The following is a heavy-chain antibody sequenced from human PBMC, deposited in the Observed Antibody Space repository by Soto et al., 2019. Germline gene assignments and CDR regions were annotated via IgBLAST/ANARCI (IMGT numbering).Heavy chain of an antibody. V-gene: IGHV1-2*04. CDR1: GYTFTGYY. CDR3: ALVTGIAVAGDDAFDI. J-gene: IGHJ3*02. Sequence: GASVKVSCKASGYTFTGYYMHWVRQAPGQGLEWMGWINPNSGGTNYAQKIQGWVTMTRDTSISTAYMELSRLRSDDTAVYYCALVTGIAVAGDDAFDIWGQGTMVTVSS. D-gene: IGHD6-19*01. CDR2: INPNSGGT.